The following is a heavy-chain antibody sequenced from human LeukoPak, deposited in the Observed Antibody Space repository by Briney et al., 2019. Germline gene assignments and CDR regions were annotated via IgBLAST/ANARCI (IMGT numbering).Heavy chain of an antibody. J-gene: IGHJ4*02. D-gene: IGHD3-16*01. V-gene: IGHV4-4*09. CDR3: ARQPGTGGINL. Sequence: SETLSLTCSVSGGSISCYIWSWIRQPPGKGLEWIGYIYTSGSTDYNPSLKSRVTISVDRSKNQFSLKLNSVTAADTAFYYCARQPGTGGINLWGQGTLVTVSS. CDR2: IYTSGST. CDR1: GGSISCYI.